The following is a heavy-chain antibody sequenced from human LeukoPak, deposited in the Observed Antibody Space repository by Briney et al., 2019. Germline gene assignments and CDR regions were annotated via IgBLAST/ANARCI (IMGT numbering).Heavy chain of an antibody. Sequence: PSETLSLTCAASSGSTSGYDLSWIRQPPGKGLVWIGYSYYSGSTSYSPSLKSRVTILVDTSKNQFSLKLTYVTPADTAVHYCMTVRLGVGDAFDIWGQGTMVTVST. D-gene: IGHD3-10*01. CDR2: SYYSGST. CDR3: MTVRLGVGDAFDI. V-gene: IGHV4-59*01. J-gene: IGHJ3*02. CDR1: SGSTSGYD.